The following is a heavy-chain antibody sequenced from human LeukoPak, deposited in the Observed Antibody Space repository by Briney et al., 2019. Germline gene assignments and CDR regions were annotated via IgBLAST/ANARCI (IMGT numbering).Heavy chain of an antibody. V-gene: IGHV3-30*03. CDR2: ISFDGSTK. CDR3: AREEVYFDY. Sequence: GRSLRLSCAASGFDFDSYAVHWVRQAPAKGLEWVAVISFDGSTKYSADSVKGRFTVSRDNSKNTLYLQMNSLRAEDTAVYYCAREEVYFDYWGQGTLVTVSS. CDR1: GFDFDSYA. J-gene: IGHJ4*02.